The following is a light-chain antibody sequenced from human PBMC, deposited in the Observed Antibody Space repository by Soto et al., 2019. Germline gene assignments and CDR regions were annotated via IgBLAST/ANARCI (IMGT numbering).Light chain of an antibody. Sequence: VLTQPPSVSGSPGQSVTISCTGTRSDIGSYSRVSWYQQPPGTAPKLRIYEVSNRPSGVPDRFAGSKSGNTASLIISGLQAEYEADYYCCSYTTSGTSVCGTGTEVTV. CDR2: EVS. V-gene: IGLV2-18*02. CDR1: RSDIGSYSR. CDR3: CSYTTSGTSV. J-gene: IGLJ1*01.